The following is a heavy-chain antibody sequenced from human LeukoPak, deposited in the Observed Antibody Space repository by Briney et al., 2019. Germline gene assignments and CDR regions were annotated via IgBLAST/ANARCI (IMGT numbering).Heavy chain of an antibody. CDR1: GLTFSAHY. D-gene: IGHD3-16*01. V-gene: IGHV3-72*01. Sequence: GGSLRLSCAASGLTFSAHYMDWVRQAPGKGLEWIGRSGNKADSYTTEYAASVEGRFTISRDDSKNSLFLQMSSLKTEDTAVYYCANFFGDNFGYWGQGTLVTVSS. CDR2: SGNKADSYTT. CDR3: ANFFGDNFGY. J-gene: IGHJ4*02.